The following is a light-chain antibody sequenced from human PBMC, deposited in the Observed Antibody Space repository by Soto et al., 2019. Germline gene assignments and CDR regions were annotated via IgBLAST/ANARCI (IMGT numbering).Light chain of an antibody. J-gene: IGKJ1*01. CDR1: QRVSSR. CDR2: GAS. V-gene: IGKV1-5*01. Sequence: DIQITPCPSTLSATVGDRVTITCRASQRVSSRLAWYQQKPGQPPNLLIYGASGLASGVPSRFSGSGSGTEFTLTVSSLQPEDFATYYCQQDHDVSWTFGQGTKVDI. CDR3: QQDHDVSWT.